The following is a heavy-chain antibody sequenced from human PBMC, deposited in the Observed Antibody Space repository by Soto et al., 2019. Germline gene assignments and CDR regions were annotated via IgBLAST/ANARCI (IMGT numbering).Heavy chain of an antibody. Sequence: QVQLQESGPGLVKPSQTLSLTCTVSGGSISSGDYYWSWVRQPPGKGLEWIGYIYYSGSTYYNPFLKSRVTISVDTSKNQFSLKLSSVTAADTAVYYCARGGVGATLLFDPWGQGTLVTVSS. J-gene: IGHJ5*02. CDR2: IYYSGST. V-gene: IGHV4-30-4*01. D-gene: IGHD1-26*01. CDR1: GGSISSGDYY. CDR3: ARGGVGATLLFDP.